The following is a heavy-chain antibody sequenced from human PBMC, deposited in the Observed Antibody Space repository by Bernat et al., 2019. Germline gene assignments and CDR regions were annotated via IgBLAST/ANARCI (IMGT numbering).Heavy chain of an antibody. Sequence: QVQLQESGPGLVKPSETLSLTCTVSGGSISSYYWSWVRQPPGKGLECIGEVNHSGDTNYNPSLKSRVTMSIDTSKNQFSLKLNSVTAADTAVYYCVRLCPYQLPRRHYYYYMDVWGKGTTVTVSS. CDR3: VRLCPYQLPRRHYYYYMDV. J-gene: IGHJ6*03. V-gene: IGHV4-34*10. CDR2: VNHSGDT. D-gene: IGHD2-2*01. CDR1: GGSISSYY.